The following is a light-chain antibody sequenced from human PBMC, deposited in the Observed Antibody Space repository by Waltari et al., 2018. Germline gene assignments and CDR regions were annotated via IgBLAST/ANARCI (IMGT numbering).Light chain of an antibody. CDR3: MQALQTPLT. CDR1: QSLLYSNGYNY. V-gene: IGKV2-28*01. CDR2: LGS. Sequence: EIVLTQSPLSLPVTPGEPASTPCRSSQSLLYSNGYNYLDWYLQKPGQSPQLLIYLGSNRASGVPDRFSGSGSGTDFTLKITRVEAEDVGVYYCMQALQTPLTFGGGTKVEIK. J-gene: IGKJ4*01.